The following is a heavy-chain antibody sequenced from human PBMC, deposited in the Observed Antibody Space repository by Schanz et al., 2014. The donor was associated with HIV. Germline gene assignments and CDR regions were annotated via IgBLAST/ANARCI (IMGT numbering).Heavy chain of an antibody. Sequence: QVQLVQSGAEVKKPGASVKVSCKASGYTFTIYDINWVRQATGQGLEWMGWMNPNSGNTGYAEKFQGRLTMTRNTSISTAYMELSSLKSEDTAMYYCASSRPMGLEIDFWGQGTMVTVSS. J-gene: IGHJ3*01. CDR1: GYTFTIYD. D-gene: IGHD1-1*01. CDR3: ASSRPMGLEIDF. V-gene: IGHV1-8*01. CDR2: MNPNSGNT.